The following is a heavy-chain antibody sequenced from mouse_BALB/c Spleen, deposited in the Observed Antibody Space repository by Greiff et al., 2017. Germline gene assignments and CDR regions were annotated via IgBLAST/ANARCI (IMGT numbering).Heavy chain of an antibody. D-gene: IGHD2-4*01. CDR2: INPGSGGT. V-gene: IGHV1-54*01. J-gene: IGHJ3*01. CDR1: GYAFTNYL. Sequence: QVQLQQSGAELVRPGTSVKVSCKASGYAFTNYLLEWVKQRPGQGLEWIGVINPGSGGTNYNEKFKGMATLTADKSSSTAYMQLSSLTSDDSAVYFCARSTMITAWFAYWGQGTLVTVSA. CDR3: ARSTMITAWFAY.